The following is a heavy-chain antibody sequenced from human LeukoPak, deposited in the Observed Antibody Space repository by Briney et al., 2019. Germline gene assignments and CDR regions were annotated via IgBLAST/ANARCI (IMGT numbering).Heavy chain of an antibody. D-gene: IGHD6-13*01. CDR3: AKAAAAPGFDF. CDR2: VSGSGDRM. J-gene: IGHJ4*02. CDR1: GFTSSSYA. Sequence: GGSLRLSCAASGFTSSSYALNWVRQAPGKGLEWVATVSGSGDRMYHADSVKGRFTISRDNSKNTIYLQMNSLRAEDTALYYCAKAAAAPGFDFWGQGTLVTVTS. V-gene: IGHV3-23*01.